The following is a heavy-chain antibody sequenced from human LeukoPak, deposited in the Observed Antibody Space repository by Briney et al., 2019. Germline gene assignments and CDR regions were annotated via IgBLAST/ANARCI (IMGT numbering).Heavy chain of an antibody. J-gene: IGHJ5*02. Sequence: PGGSLRLSCAASGFTFSSYGMSWVRQAPGKGLEWVSAISGSGGSTYYADSVKGRFTISRDNSKNTLYLQMNSLRAEDTAVYYCAKVPAVAVAVFWFDPWGQGTLVTVSS. D-gene: IGHD6-19*01. CDR1: GFTFSSYG. V-gene: IGHV3-23*01. CDR2: ISGSGGST. CDR3: AKVPAVAVAVFWFDP.